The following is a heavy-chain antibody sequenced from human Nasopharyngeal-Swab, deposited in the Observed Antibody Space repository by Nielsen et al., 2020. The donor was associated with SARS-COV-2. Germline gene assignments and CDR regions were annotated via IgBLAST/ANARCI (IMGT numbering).Heavy chain of an antibody. CDR3: VKGLFQSAAGPIDS. Sequence: GGSLRLSCSASGFIFTSYAMHWVRQAPGKGLDYVSAISSNGVSTYYADSVKDRFTMSRNNSKNTLFLHMNRLRAEDTAVYYCVKGLFQSAAGPIDSWGQGTLVTVSS. J-gene: IGHJ4*02. CDR2: ISSNGVST. D-gene: IGHD6-13*01. CDR1: GFIFTSYA. V-gene: IGHV3-64D*06.